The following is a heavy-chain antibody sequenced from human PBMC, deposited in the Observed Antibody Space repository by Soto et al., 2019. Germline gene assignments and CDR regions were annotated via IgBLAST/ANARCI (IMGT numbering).Heavy chain of an antibody. D-gene: IGHD2-2*01. Sequence: LSLTCTVSGGSISSSSYYWGWIRQPPGKGLEWVAVISYDGSNKYYADSVKGRFTISRDNSKNTLYLQMNSLRAEDTAVYYCASPPLGYCSSTSCPFDYWGQGTLVTVSS. J-gene: IGHJ4*02. CDR3: ASPPLGYCSSTSCPFDY. CDR2: ISYDGSNK. CDR1: GGSISSSS. V-gene: IGHV3-30-3*01.